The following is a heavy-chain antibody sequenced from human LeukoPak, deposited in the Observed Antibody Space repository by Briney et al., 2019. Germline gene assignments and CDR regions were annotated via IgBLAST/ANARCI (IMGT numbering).Heavy chain of an antibody. CDR2: IYYSGST. CDR1: GGSISSYY. V-gene: IGHV4-59*01. D-gene: IGHD5-18*01. CDR3: ARTTEGGYTYDYFYYYYMDV. J-gene: IGHJ6*03. Sequence: SGTLSLTCAVSGGSISSYYWSWIRQPPGKGLEWIGYIYYSGSTNYNPSLKSRVTISVDTSKNQFSLKLSSVTAADTAVYYCARTTEGGYTYDYFYYYYMDVWGKGTTVTISS.